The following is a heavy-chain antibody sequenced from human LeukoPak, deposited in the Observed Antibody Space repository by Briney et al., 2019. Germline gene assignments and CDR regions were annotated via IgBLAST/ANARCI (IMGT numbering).Heavy chain of an antibody. V-gene: IGHV1-8*01. CDR3: ARTRGGITMIVVVISGVDY. CDR1: GYTFTSYD. J-gene: IGHJ4*02. CDR2: MNPNSGNT. D-gene: IGHD3-22*01. Sequence: ASVKVSCKASGYTFTSYDINWVRQATGQGLEWMGWMNPNSGNTGYAQKFQGRVTMTRNTSISTAYMELSSLRSEDTAVYYCARTRGGITMIVVVISGVDYWGQGTLVTVSS.